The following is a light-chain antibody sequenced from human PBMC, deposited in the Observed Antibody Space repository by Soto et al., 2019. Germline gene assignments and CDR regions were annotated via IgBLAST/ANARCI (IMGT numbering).Light chain of an antibody. CDR2: DAS. CDR3: QQYDNLVPIT. CDR1: QDISNY. V-gene: IGKV1-33*01. Sequence: DIQMNQSPSSLSASVGDRVNITCQASQDISNYLNWYQQKPGKAPKLLIYDASNLETGVPSRFSGSGSGTDFTFTISSLQPEDIATYYCQQYDNLVPITFGQGTRLEIK. J-gene: IGKJ5*01.